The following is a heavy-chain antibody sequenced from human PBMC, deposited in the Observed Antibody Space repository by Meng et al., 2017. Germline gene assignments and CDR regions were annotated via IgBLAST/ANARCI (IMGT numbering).Heavy chain of an antibody. V-gene: IGHV3-48*03. D-gene: IGHD2-2*01. CDR3: ARDAVPVLFRI. CDR1: GFTFSSYE. Sequence: LTCAASGFTFSSYEMNWVRQAPGKGLEWVSYISSSGSTIYYADSVKGRFTISRDNAKNSLYLQMNSLRAEDTAVYYCARDAVPVLFRIWGQGTMVTVSS. J-gene: IGHJ3*02. CDR2: ISSSGSTI.